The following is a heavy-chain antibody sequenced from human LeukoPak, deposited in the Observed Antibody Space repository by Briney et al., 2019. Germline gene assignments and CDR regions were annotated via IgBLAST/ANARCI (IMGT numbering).Heavy chain of an antibody. CDR2: IYPGDSDT. CDR1: GYSSTNYW. Sequence: GESLKISCKASGYSSTNYWIAWVRQMPGKGLEWMGMIYPGDSDTRYSPSFQGQVTISADKSINTAYLQWASLKASDTAMYHCARQPRYATGWFSDYWGQGTLVTVSS. CDR3: ARQPRYATGWFSDY. D-gene: IGHD2-2*01. J-gene: IGHJ4*02. V-gene: IGHV5-51*01.